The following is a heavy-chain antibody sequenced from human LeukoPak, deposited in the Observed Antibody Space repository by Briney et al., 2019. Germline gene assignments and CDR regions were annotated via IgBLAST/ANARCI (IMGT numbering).Heavy chain of an antibody. CDR2: ISSDGIYI. CDR3: TTGFPSGGYLYYYYYMDV. CDR1: GFTFSSYS. Sequence: GGSLRLSCAASGFTFSSYSMVWVRQAPGKGLEWVSSISSDGIYIYYIDSVKGRFTISRDNAKNSLYLQMNSLRAEDTAVYHCTTGFPSGGYLYYYYYMDVWGKGTTVTVSS. D-gene: IGHD1-26*01. V-gene: IGHV3-21*03. J-gene: IGHJ6*03.